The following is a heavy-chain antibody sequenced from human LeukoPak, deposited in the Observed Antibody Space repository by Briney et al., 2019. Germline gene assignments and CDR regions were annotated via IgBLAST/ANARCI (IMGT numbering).Heavy chain of an antibody. J-gene: IGHJ4*02. Sequence: GGSLRLSCAASGFTFSTYWMSWVRQAPGKGLEWAANIKQDGSEKYYVYSVKGRFTISRDNAKHSLYLQMNSLRAEDTAVYYCARDLWYYDYVWGSYRYSLFDYWGQGTLVTVSS. V-gene: IGHV3-7*01. CDR1: GFTFSTYW. CDR2: IKQDGSEK. CDR3: ARDLWYYDYVWGSYRYSLFDY. D-gene: IGHD3-16*02.